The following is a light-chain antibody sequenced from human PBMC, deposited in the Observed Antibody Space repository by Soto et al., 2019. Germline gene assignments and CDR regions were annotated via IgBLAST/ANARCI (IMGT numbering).Light chain of an antibody. V-gene: IGLV2-8*01. CDR1: SSDVGDYNY. CDR3: CSFAGL. J-gene: IGLJ2*01. CDR2: DVT. Sequence: QSALTQPPSASGTPGQSVTIPCTGTSSDVGDYNYVSWYQQHPGKAPKLMIYDVTKRPSGVPDRFSGSKSGNTASLTISGLQAEDEADYYCCSFAGLFGGGTKLTVL.